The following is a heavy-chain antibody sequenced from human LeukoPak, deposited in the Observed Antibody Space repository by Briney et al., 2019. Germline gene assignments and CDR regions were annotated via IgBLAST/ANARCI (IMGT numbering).Heavy chain of an antibody. D-gene: IGHD3-10*01. Sequence: SETLSLTCTVSGGSISSYYWSWIRQPAGKGLEWIGRIYTSGSANYNPSLKSRVTMSVDTSKNQFSLKLSSVTAADTAVYYCARVDGSGSYGNNWFDPWGQGTLVTVSS. CDR1: GGSISSYY. CDR2: IYTSGSA. J-gene: IGHJ5*02. CDR3: ARVDGSGSYGNNWFDP. V-gene: IGHV4-4*07.